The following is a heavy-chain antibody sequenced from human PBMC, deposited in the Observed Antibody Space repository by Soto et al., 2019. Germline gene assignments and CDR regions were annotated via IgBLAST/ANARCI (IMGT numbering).Heavy chain of an antibody. Sequence: GGSLRLSCAASGFTFSSYAMHWVRQAPGKGLEWVAVISYDGSNKYYADSVKGRFTISRDNSKNTLYLQMNSLRAEDTAVYYCARVSGQLVWDYYFDYWGQGTLVTVSS. J-gene: IGHJ4*02. V-gene: IGHV3-30-3*01. CDR2: ISYDGSNK. CDR1: GFTFSSYA. CDR3: ARVSGQLVWDYYFDY. D-gene: IGHD6-6*01.